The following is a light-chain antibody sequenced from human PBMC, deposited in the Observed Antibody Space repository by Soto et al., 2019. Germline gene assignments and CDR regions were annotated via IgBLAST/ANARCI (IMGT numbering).Light chain of an antibody. V-gene: IGKV1-39*01. CDR1: QSISTY. J-gene: IGKJ3*01. CDR2: RAS. CDR3: QQSYSTPFT. Sequence: DIQMTQSPSSLSASVGDRVTITCRASQSISTYFNWYQQKPGKAPKLLIYRASSLQSGVPSRFSGSGSGTDFTLTVTSLQPEDFGTYYCQQSYSTPFTFGRGTKVDIK.